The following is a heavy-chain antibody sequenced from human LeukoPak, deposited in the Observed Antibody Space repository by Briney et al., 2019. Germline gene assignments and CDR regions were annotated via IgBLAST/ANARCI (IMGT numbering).Heavy chain of an antibody. D-gene: IGHD3-10*01. CDR2: IYLSGHT. Sequence: SETLSLTCTVSGDSLSSSYWSWIRQSAGKGLEWIGRIYLSGHTNYNPSLKSRVTISVDTSKNQFSLKLSSVTAADTAVYYCARSYYGSGRYGPHFDYWGLGTLVTVSS. V-gene: IGHV4-4*07. CDR3: ARSYYGSGRYGPHFDY. CDR1: GDSLSSSY. J-gene: IGHJ4*02.